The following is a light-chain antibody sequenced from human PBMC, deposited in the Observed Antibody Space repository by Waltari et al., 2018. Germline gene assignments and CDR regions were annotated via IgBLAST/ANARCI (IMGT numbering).Light chain of an antibody. CDR1: SSDIGSAP. CDR3: AAWDKSRSGPV. V-gene: IGLV1-44*01. CDR2: GNE. Sequence: QSALTQPPSVSGTPGQRVTISCSTSSSDIGSAPVNWYQQLPGTAPKLLIFGNEQRRAGVPDRFSGSKSGTSASLASRGLQSEDEADYYCAAWDKSRSGPVFGGGTKLTVL. J-gene: IGLJ3*02.